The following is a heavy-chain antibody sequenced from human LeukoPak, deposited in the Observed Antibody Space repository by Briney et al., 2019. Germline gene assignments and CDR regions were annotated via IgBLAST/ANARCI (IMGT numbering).Heavy chain of an antibody. CDR2: ISSSSSYI. J-gene: IGHJ3*02. Sequence: GGSLRPSCAASGFTFSSYSMNWVRQAPGKGLEWVSSISSSSSYIYYADSVKGRFTISRDNAKNSLYLQMNSLRAEDTAVYYCARDSRGEGRAAAGRGAFDIWGQGTMVTVSS. CDR1: GFTFSSYS. CDR3: ARDSRGEGRAAAGRGAFDI. V-gene: IGHV3-21*01. D-gene: IGHD6-13*01.